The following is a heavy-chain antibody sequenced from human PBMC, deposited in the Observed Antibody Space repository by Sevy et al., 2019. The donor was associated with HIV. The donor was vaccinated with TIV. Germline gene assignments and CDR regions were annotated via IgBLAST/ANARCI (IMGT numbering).Heavy chain of an antibody. J-gene: IGHJ3*02. CDR1: GFTFSDYF. D-gene: IGHD3-22*01. Sequence: GGSLRLSCAASGFTFSDYFMSWIRQAPGKGLEWVSHISSSGSTIYYADSVKGRFTISRDNAKKSLSLQMNSLRAEDTAVYYCARGYYDSSGYLDAFDIWGQGTMVTVSS. V-gene: IGHV3-11*01. CDR2: ISSSGSTI. CDR3: ARGYYDSSGYLDAFDI.